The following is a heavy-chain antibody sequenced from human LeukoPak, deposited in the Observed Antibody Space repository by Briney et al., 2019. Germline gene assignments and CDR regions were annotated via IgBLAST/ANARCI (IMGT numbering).Heavy chain of an antibody. V-gene: IGHV3-23*01. D-gene: IGHD3-9*01. CDR3: AKDGAVDYDILTGYYVY. J-gene: IGHJ4*02. CDR1: GFTFSSYA. CDR2: ISGSGGST. Sequence: GGSLRLSCAASGFTFSSYAMSCVRQAPGKGLEWVSAISGSGGSTYYADSVKGRFTIYRDNFKNTLYLQMNSLRAEDTAVYYCAKDGAVDYDILTGYYVYWGQGTLVTVSS.